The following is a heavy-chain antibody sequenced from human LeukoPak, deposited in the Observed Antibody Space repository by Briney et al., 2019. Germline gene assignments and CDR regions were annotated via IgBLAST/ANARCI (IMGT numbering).Heavy chain of an antibody. CDR1: GYTFTGYY. V-gene: IGHV1-2*02. CDR2: INPNSGGT. CDR3: ARVPSPRYWFDP. Sequence: ASVKVSCKASGYTFTGYYMHWVRQAPGQGLEWMGWINPNSGGTNYAQKFQGRVTMTRDTSISTAYMELSRLRSDDTAVYYCARVPSPRYWFDPWGQGTLVTVSS. J-gene: IGHJ5*02.